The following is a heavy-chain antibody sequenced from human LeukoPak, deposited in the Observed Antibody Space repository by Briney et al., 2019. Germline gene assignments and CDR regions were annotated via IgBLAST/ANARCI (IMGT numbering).Heavy chain of an antibody. CDR1: GGTFSSYA. CDR3: ARDRAVGATGGFGY. V-gene: IGHV1-18*01. Sequence: ASVKVSCKASGGTFSSYAISWVRQAPGQGLEWMGWISAYNGNTNYAQKLQGRVTMTTDTSTSTAYMELRSLRSDDTAVYYCARDRAVGATGGFGYWGQGTLVTVSS. J-gene: IGHJ4*02. D-gene: IGHD1-26*01. CDR2: ISAYNGNT.